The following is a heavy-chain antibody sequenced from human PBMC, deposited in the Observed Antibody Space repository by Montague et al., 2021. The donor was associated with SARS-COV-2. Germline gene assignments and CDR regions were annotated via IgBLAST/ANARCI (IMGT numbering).Heavy chain of an antibody. CDR1: FGSISTYY. J-gene: IGHJ5*01. V-gene: IGHV4-59*01. D-gene: IGHD2-21*01. Sequence: SETLSLTCTVSFGSISTYYLSWIRQPPGKGLEWIGFIFYNGSTKXNPSLKRRVSISLDTPKNQFSLKLSSVTAADTAVYYCARQDAWAYCGDECYRGWFDSWGQGTLVTVSS. CDR2: IFYNGST. CDR3: ARQDAWAYCGDECYRGWFDS.